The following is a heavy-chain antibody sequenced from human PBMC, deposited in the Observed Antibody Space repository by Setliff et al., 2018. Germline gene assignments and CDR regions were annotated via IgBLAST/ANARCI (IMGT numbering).Heavy chain of an antibody. Sequence: SETLSLTCAVSGYSISSAYYWGWIRQPPGKGLEWIGSIYYSGKTYSNPSFKSRVTMSLDKSKNQFSLKLASVTAADTALYYCARIGHFDFWRGFGVGAFDLWGHGSVVTVSS. J-gene: IGHJ3*01. CDR2: IYYSGKT. CDR3: ARIGHFDFWRGFGVGAFDL. D-gene: IGHD3-3*01. V-gene: IGHV4-38-2*01. CDR1: GYSISSAYY.